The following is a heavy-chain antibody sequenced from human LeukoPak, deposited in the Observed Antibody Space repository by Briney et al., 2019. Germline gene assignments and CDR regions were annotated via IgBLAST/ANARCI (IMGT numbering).Heavy chain of an antibody. Sequence: NPGGSLRLSCATSGFTFSSYTMTWVRRAPGKGLEWVSAISSSSAYIYYADSVRGRFTIYRDNDKHSLYLQVDSLRADDTAVYYCARGADCGADCCYHYYGLDVWGQGTTVTVSS. D-gene: IGHD2-21*02. V-gene: IGHV3-21*01. CDR3: ARGADCGADCCYHYYGLDV. J-gene: IGHJ6*02. CDR2: ISSSSAYI. CDR1: GFTFSSYT.